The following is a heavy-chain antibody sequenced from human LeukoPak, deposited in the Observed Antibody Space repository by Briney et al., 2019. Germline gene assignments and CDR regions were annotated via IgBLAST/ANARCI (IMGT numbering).Heavy chain of an antibody. CDR2: ISGSGGSS. CDR1: GFTFSSYA. CDR3: AKDPSFSIQLRSPY. Sequence: PGGSLRLSCAASGFTFSSYAMSWVRQAPGKGLEWVSAISGSGGSSYYADSVKGRFTISRDNSKNTLYLQMNSLRAEDTAVYYCAKDPSFSIQLRSPYWGQGTLVTVSS. V-gene: IGHV3-23*01. D-gene: IGHD5-18*01. J-gene: IGHJ4*02.